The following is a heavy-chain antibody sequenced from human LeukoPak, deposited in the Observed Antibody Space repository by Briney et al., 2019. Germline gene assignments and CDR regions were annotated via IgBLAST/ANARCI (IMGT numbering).Heavy chain of an antibody. J-gene: IGHJ5*02. Sequence: SETLSLTCTVSGGXISSYYWSWIRQPPGKGLEWIGDIYYSGSTNYNPSLKSRVTISVDTSKNQFFLKLSSVTAADTAVYYCARNTALLLWFGEMSWFDPRGQGTLVTVSS. CDR2: IYYSGST. D-gene: IGHD3-10*01. CDR1: GGXISSYY. V-gene: IGHV4-59*01. CDR3: ARNTALLLWFGEMSWFDP.